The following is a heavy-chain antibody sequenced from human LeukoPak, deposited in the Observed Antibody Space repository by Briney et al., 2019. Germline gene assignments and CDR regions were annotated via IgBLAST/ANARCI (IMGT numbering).Heavy chain of an antibody. CDR3: AKNSDYYGSGSYYNPFDY. Sequence: PGGSLRLSCAASGFTFSSYAMSWVRQAPGKGLEWVSAISGSGGSTYYADSVKGRFTISRDNSKNTLYLQMNSLRAEDTAVYYCAKNSDYYGSGSYYNPFDYWGQGTLVTVSS. V-gene: IGHV3-23*01. D-gene: IGHD3-10*01. CDR2: ISGSGGST. CDR1: GFTFSSYA. J-gene: IGHJ4*02.